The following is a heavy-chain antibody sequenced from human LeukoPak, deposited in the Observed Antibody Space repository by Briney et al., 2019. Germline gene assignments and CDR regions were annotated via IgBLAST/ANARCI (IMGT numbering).Heavy chain of an antibody. J-gene: IGHJ4*02. D-gene: IGHD2-2*01. Sequence: PSKTLSLTCTVSGGSISSSSYYWGWIRQPPGKGLEWIGSIYYSGSTYYNPSLKSRVTISVDTSKNQFSLKLSSVTAADTAVYYCARHPKNCSSTSCAPGVFDYWGQGTLVTVSS. V-gene: IGHV4-39*01. CDR1: GGSISSSSYY. CDR3: ARHPKNCSSTSCAPGVFDY. CDR2: IYYSGST.